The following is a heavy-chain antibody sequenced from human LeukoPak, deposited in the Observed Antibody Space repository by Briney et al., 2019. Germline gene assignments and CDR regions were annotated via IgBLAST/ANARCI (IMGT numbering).Heavy chain of an antibody. D-gene: IGHD3-3*01. CDR3: ARHDFWSGSNLDY. V-gene: IGHV4-34*01. CDR2: INHSGST. Sequence: PSETLSLTCAVYGGSFSGYYWSWIRQPRGKGLEWIGEINHSGSTNYNPSLKSRVTISVDTSKNQFSLKLSSVTAADTAVYYCARHDFWSGSNLDYWGQGTLVTVSS. CDR1: GGSFSGYY. J-gene: IGHJ4*02.